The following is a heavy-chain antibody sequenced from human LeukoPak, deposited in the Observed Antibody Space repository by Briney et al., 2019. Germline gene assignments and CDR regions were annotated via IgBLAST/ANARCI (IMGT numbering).Heavy chain of an antibody. D-gene: IGHD3-3*01. CDR2: ISSSGSTI. CDR3: ARDPEYYDFWSGYYTYGPLDY. CDR1: GFTSSDYY. V-gene: IGHV3-11*04. J-gene: IGHJ4*02. Sequence: PGGSLRLSCAASGFTSSDYYMSWIRQAPGKGLEWVSYISSSGSTIYYADSVKGRFTISRDNAKNSLYLQMNSLRAEDTAVYYCARDPEYYDFWSGYYTYGPLDYWGQGTLVTVSS.